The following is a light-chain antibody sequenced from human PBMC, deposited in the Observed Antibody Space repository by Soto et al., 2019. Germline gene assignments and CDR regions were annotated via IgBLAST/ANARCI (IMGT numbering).Light chain of an antibody. V-gene: IGLV2-18*02. Sequence: QSALTQPPSVSGPPGQSVAISCTGTSSDVGSDNRVSWYQQPPGTAPKLIISEVSNRPSGVPDRFSGSKSGNTASLTISGLQAEDEADYYCSSYTSSSTYVFGTGTKLT. CDR2: EVS. J-gene: IGLJ1*01. CDR1: SSDVGSDNR. CDR3: SSYTSSSTYV.